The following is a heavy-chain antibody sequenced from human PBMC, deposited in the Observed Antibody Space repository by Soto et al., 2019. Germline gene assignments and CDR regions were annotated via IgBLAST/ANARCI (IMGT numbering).Heavy chain of an antibody. CDR3: ARGCDYDSSGYGFFLCY. D-gene: IGHD3-22*01. V-gene: IGHV4-34*01. CDR1: GGSFRGYY. CDR2: INHSGST. Sequence: QVQLQQWGAGLLKPSETLSLTCAVYGGSFRGYYWSWIRQPPGKGLEWIGEINHSGSTNYNPSLKSRVTISVDTSKNQFSLKLSSVTAADTAVYYCARGCDYDSSGYGFFLCYWGQGTLVTVSS. J-gene: IGHJ4*02.